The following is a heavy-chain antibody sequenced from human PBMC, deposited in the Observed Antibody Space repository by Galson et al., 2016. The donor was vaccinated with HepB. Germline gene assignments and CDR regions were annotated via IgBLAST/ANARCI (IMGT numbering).Heavy chain of an antibody. CDR2: LSNNFHYL. CDR1: GFTLSVYT. CDR3: AREIPGSGALRY. D-gene: IGHD3-10*01. J-gene: IGHJ4*02. Sequence: SLRLSCAASGFTLSVYTMTWVRQAPGKGLEWVASLSNNFHYLYYADSVKGRFTISGDNAKNSLSLQMNSRTVDDTAIYYCAREIPGSGALRYWGQGTLVTVSS. V-gene: IGHV3-21*06.